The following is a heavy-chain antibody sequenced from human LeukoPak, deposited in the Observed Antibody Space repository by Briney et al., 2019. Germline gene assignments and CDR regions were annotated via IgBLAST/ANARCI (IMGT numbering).Heavy chain of an antibody. CDR2: IKQDGSEI. CDR3: ARDKVVGATIFDY. V-gene: IGHV3-7*03. J-gene: IGHJ4*02. Sequence: PGGSLRLPCAASGFTLSTYWMSWVRQAPGKGLEWVANIKQDGSEIYYVDSVKGRFTISRDNAKNSLYLQMNSLRAEDTAVYYCARDKVVGATIFDYWGQGTLVTVSS. CDR1: GFTLSTYW. D-gene: IGHD1-26*01.